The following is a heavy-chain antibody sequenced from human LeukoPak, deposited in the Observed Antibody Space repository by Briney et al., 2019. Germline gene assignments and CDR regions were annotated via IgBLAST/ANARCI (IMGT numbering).Heavy chain of an antibody. CDR2: IGSDYKT. J-gene: IGHJ4*02. CDR1: GFTFSGFA. D-gene: IGHD6-6*01. CDR3: AKTGLYSSSSRGYFDY. V-gene: IGHV3-23*01. Sequence: PGGSLRLSCAASGFTFSGFAMTWVRQAPGKGLEWVSSIGSDYKTHYSESVKGRFAISRDNSKSTLFLQMNSLRAEDTAIYYCAKTGLYSSSSRGYFDYWGQGTLVTVSS.